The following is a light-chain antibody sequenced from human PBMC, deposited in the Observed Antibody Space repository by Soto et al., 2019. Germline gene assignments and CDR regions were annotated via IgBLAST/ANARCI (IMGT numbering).Light chain of an antibody. CDR1: QSIDSSS. V-gene: IGKV3-20*01. CDR3: QQYGNSPPYT. J-gene: IGKJ2*01. Sequence: EIVLTQSPGTLSLSPGERATLSCRASQSIDSSSLAWYQQKPGQAPRLLIYGASRRATGIPDRFSGSGSGTDFTLTISRLEPEDFAVYYCQQYGNSPPYTVGQGTKLEIK. CDR2: GAS.